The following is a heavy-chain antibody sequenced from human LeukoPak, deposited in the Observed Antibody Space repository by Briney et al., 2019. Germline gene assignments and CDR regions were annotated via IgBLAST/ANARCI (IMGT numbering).Heavy chain of an antibody. V-gene: IGHV3-7*01. J-gene: IGHJ6*03. Sequence: GGSLRLSCAASGFTFSSYWMSWVRQAPGKGLEWVAKIKQDGSEKYYVDSVKGRFTISRDNAKNSLYLQMNSLRAEDTAVYYCASGGMVRGYYYYYYMDVWGKGTTVTVSS. D-gene: IGHD3-10*01. CDR1: GFTFSSYW. CDR3: ASGGMVRGYYYYYYMDV. CDR2: IKQDGSEK.